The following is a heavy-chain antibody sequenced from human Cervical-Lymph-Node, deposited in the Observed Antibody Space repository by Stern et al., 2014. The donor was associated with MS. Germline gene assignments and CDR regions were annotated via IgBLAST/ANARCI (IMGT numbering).Heavy chain of an antibody. D-gene: IGHD3-3*01. CDR3: ARGSGTAYDLRGDY. Sequence: QVQLVESGAEARAPGASMKVSCKASGYIFPDYYLHWVRQAPGQGLEWLGWIHPNSGGTNYAQNFQGRFTMTRDTSISTAYMELRWLGSADTAVYYCARGSGTAYDLRGDYWGQGTLVTVSS. V-gene: IGHV1-2*02. J-gene: IGHJ4*01. CDR1: GYIFPDYY. CDR2: IHPNSGGT.